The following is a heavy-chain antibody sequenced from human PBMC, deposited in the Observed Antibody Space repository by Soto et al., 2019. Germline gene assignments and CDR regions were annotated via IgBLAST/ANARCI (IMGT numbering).Heavy chain of an antibody. Sequence: QTGGSLRLSCAASGFTFSSYAMSWVRQAPGKGLEWVSAISGSGGSTYYADSVKGRFTISRDNSKNTLYLQMNSLRAEDTAVYYCARTYDYAASPYYYGMDVWGQGTTVTVSS. V-gene: IGHV3-23*01. CDR2: ISGSGGST. CDR1: GFTFSSYA. J-gene: IGHJ6*02. D-gene: IGHD3-16*01. CDR3: ARTYDYAASPYYYGMDV.